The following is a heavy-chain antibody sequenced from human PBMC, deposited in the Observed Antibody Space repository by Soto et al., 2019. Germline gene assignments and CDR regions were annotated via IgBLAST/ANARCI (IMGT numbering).Heavy chain of an antibody. CDR1: GGSVSRGSYY. D-gene: IGHD5-18*01. CDR2: IHYSGST. V-gene: IGHV4-61*01. J-gene: IGHJ6*02. Sequence: PSETLSLTCTVSGGSVSRGSYYWSWIRQPAGKGLEWIGYIHYSGSTNYNPSLKSRVTISVDTAKNPYSLKLGSVTPADTAVYYCARGGGYRYGPSGDYYYGMDVWGQGTTVTVSS. CDR3: ARGGGYRYGPSGDYYYGMDV.